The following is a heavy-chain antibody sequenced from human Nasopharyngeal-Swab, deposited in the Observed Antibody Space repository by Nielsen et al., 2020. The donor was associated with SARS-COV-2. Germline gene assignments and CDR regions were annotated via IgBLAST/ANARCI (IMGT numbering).Heavy chain of an antibody. V-gene: IGHV3-7*01. D-gene: IGHD2-15*01. CDR3: ARDVWDIVMVVAANGFDY. Sequence: VRQAPGKGLEWVANIKQDGSEKYYVDSVKGRFTISRDNAKNSLYLQMNSLRAEDTAVYYCARDVWDIVMVVAANGFDYWGQGTLVTVSS. CDR2: IKQDGSEK. J-gene: IGHJ4*02.